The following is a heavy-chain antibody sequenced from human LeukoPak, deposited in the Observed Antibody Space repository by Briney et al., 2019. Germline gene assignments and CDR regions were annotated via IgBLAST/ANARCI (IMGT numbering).Heavy chain of an antibody. V-gene: IGHV3-23*01. CDR3: AKDLSDILTGYETNWFDP. Sequence: GGSLRLSCAASGFTFSSYGMSWVRQAPGKGLEWVSAISGSGGSTYYADSVKGRFTISRDNSKNTLYLQMNSLRAEDTAVYYCAKDLSDILTGYETNWFDPWGQGTLVTVSS. D-gene: IGHD3-9*01. J-gene: IGHJ5*02. CDR2: ISGSGGST. CDR1: GFTFSSYG.